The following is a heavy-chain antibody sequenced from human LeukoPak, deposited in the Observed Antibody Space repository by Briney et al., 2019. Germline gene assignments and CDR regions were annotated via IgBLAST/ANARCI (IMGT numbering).Heavy chain of an antibody. CDR2: INSDGTST. D-gene: IGHD6-13*01. J-gene: IGHJ4*02. Sequence: GGSLRLSRAASGFTFSSHWMYWVRQAPGKGLVWVSQINSDGTSTTHADFVKGRFTISRDNAKNTLYLQMRSLRAEDTAVYYCVRLGIIAAANCWGQGTLVTVSS. CDR1: GFTFSSHW. V-gene: IGHV3-74*03. CDR3: VRLGIIAAANC.